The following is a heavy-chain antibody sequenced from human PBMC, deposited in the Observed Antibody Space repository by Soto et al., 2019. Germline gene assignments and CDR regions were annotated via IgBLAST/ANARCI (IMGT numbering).Heavy chain of an antibody. CDR3: ARAPSAAGTVGFDF. J-gene: IGHJ4*02. Sequence: QVQLVQSGGGVVQPGRSLRLSCERSGFRFRDYGMHWVRQAPGKGLEWVAVIWHDGSNKHYADSVKGRFTVSRDNSKSTLFLQMDTLRAEDTAVYYCARAPSAAGTVGFDFWGQGTPVTVSS. CDR1: GFRFRDYG. CDR2: IWHDGSNK. V-gene: IGHV3-33*01. D-gene: IGHD1-1*01.